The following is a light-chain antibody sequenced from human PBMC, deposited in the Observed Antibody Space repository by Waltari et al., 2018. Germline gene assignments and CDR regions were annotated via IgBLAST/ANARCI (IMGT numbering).Light chain of an antibody. J-gene: IGLJ3*02. V-gene: IGLV2-11*01. CDR2: EVS. Sequence: QSALTQPLSVSGSPGQSVSISCTGTSSDVGTYQSVSWYQQHPGKAPQLMLFEVSKRPSGVPDRFSGSKSGNTASLTISGLQAEDEADYYCCSYAGSYTWVFGGGTKLTVL. CDR3: CSYAGSYTWV. CDR1: SSDVGTYQS.